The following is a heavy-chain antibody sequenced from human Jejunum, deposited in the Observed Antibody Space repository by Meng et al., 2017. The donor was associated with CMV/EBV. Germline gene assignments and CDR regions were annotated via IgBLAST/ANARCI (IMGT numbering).Heavy chain of an antibody. CDR2: IYSGGST. D-gene: IGHD2-8*01. V-gene: IGHV3-66*02. CDR3: ARVMGHGDWVDDF. J-gene: IGHJ4*02. Sequence: VATGFTVSGNYMSWVRQAPGKGLEWVSIIYSGGSTYYADSVKGRFTISRDNSKNALYLQMNTLRAEDTAVYFCARVMGHGDWVDDFWGQGTLVTVSS. CDR1: GFTVSGNY.